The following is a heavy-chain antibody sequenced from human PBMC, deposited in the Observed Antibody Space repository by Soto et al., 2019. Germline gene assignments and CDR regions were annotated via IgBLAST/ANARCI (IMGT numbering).Heavy chain of an antibody. CDR2: ISSTTNYI. CDR3: ARESEDLTSNFDY. CDR1: GFTFTRYI. V-gene: IGHV3-21*01. Sequence: GGSLRLSCAASGFTFTRYIMNWVRQAPGKGLEWVSSISSTTNYIYYADSMKGRFTVSRDNAKNSVYLEMNSLSAEDTAVYYCARESEDLTSNFDYWGQGTLVPVSS. J-gene: IGHJ4*02.